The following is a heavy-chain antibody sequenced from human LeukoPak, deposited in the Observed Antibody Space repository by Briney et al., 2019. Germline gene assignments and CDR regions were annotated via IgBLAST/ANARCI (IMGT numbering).Heavy chain of an antibody. CDR1: GYTFTGYY. CDR2: INPNSGCT. Sequence: ASVKVSCKASGYTFTGYYVHGVRQAPGQGLEGMGWINPNSGCTNCAQKFQGGGTMTRDTSISTASMELRRLRSDDTAVYYCARVEISSSWYGEGYYFDYWGQGTLVTVSS. J-gene: IGHJ4*02. V-gene: IGHV1-2*02. D-gene: IGHD6-13*01. CDR3: ARVEISSSWYGEGYYFDY.